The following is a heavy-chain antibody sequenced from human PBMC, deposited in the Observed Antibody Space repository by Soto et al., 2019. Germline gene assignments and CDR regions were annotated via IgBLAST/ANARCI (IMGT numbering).Heavy chain of an antibody. CDR2: IDYSGST. J-gene: IGHJ3*02. Sequence: SETLSLNCTDSGDSISSCYWSWVRQPAGKGLAWIGYIDYSGSTNYNPSLKSRDTISVDTSKNQFSLKLSSLTAADTAVCYCRTSGHYDFWNGYYFGFDTWGRGTMATVS. CDR1: GDSISSCY. V-gene: IGHV4-59*01. CDR3: RTSGHYDFWNGYYFGFDT. D-gene: IGHD3-3*01.